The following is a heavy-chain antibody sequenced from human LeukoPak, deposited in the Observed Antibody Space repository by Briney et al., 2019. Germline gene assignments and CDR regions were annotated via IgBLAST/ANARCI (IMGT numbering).Heavy chain of an antibody. Sequence: PSETLSLTCAVYGGSFSGYYWTWVRQPPGKGLEWIGEINHKGATNYNPSLKSRVTISLDTSKNQFSLKLSSVTAADTAVYYCARGPHFYGSGSYEYSYYNYYYGMDVWGKGTAVTVSS. CDR3: ARGPHFYGSGSYEYSYYNYYYGMDV. D-gene: IGHD3-10*01. J-gene: IGHJ6*04. V-gene: IGHV4-34*01. CDR2: INHKGAT. CDR1: GGSFSGYY.